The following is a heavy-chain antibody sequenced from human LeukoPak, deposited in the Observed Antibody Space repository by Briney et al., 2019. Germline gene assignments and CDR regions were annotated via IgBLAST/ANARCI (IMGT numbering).Heavy chain of an antibody. CDR3: AKRGVVIRVFLVGFHKEAFYFES. Sequence: GGSLRLSCAVSGITLSNYGMSWVRQAQGKGLEWVAGISGSGGSTIYAGSVKGRFTISRDNPKNTLYLQMNSLRAEDTAFYFCAKRGVVIRVFLVGFHKEAFYFESWGQGALVTVSS. CDR2: ISGSGGST. CDR1: GITLSNYG. V-gene: IGHV3-23*01. D-gene: IGHD3/OR15-3a*01. J-gene: IGHJ4*02.